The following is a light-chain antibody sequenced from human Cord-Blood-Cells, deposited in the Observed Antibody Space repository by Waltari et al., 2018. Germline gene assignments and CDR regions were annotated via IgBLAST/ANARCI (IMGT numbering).Light chain of an antibody. Sequence: QSVFTQPPSVSAAPGQKVTISCSGSSPKLGNNSLSRYQQLPGTAPKPLIYYNNKRPSGIPDRFSGSKSGTSATRGITGLQTGDEADYYCGTWDSSLKVFGGGTKLTVL. CDR2: YNN. J-gene: IGLJ3*02. CDR1: SPKLGNNS. V-gene: IGLV1-51*01. CDR3: GTWDSSLKV.